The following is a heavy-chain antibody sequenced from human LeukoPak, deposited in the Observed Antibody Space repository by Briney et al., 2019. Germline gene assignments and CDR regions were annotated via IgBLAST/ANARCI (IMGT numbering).Heavy chain of an antibody. CDR2: IYHSGST. D-gene: IGHD4/OR15-4a*01. CDR3: SILPDYGYYYYMDV. J-gene: IGHJ6*03. Sequence: SGTLSLTCAVSGGSISSSNWWSWVRQPPGKGLEWIGEIYHSGSTNYNPSLKSRVTISVDTSKNQFSLKLSSVTAADTAVYYCSILPDYGYYYYMDVWGKGTTVTVSS. CDR1: GGSISSSNW. V-gene: IGHV4-4*02.